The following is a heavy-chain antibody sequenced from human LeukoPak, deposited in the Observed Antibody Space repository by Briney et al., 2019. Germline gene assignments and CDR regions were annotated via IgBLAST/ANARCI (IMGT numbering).Heavy chain of an antibody. Sequence: GGSLRLSCAASGFTFSSYSMNWVRQAPGKGLEWVSSISSSSSYIYYADSVKGRFTISRDNAKNSLYLQMNSLRAEDTAVYYCATTTMADYYYGMDVWGQGTTVTVSS. D-gene: IGHD3-10*01. CDR3: ATTTMADYYYGMDV. CDR1: GFTFSSYS. J-gene: IGHJ6*02. V-gene: IGHV3-21*01. CDR2: ISSSSSYI.